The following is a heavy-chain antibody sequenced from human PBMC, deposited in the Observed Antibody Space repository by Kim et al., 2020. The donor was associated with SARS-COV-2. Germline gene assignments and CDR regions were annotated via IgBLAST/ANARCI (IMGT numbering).Heavy chain of an antibody. D-gene: IGHD6-19*01. Sequence: GGSLRLSCAASGFTFSSYSMNWVRQAPGKGLEWVSSISSSSSYIYYADSVKGRFTISRDNAKNSLYLQMNSLRAEDTAVYYCARDSPVDENAVAEFDYWGQGTLVTVSS. J-gene: IGHJ4*02. CDR2: ISSSSSYI. V-gene: IGHV3-21*01. CDR1: GFTFSSYS. CDR3: ARDSPVDENAVAEFDY.